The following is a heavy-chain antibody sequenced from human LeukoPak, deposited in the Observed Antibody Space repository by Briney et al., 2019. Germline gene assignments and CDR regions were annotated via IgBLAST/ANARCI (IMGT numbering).Heavy chain of an antibody. J-gene: IGHJ5*02. CDR1: GFTFSSYW. CDR3: ARDGSPVVVIT. V-gene: IGHV3-7*01. Sequence: GGSLRLSCAASGFTFSSYWMSWVRQAPGKGLEWVANIKQDGSERYYVDSVKGRFTISRDNAKNSLYLQMNSLRAEDTAVYYCARDGSPVVVITWGQGTLVTVSS. CDR2: IKQDGSER. D-gene: IGHD3-22*01.